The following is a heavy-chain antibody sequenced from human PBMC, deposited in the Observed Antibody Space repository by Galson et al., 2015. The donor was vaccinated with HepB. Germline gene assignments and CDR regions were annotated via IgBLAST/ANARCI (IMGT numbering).Heavy chain of an antibody. V-gene: IGHV2-70*11. CDR2: IDWDDDK. D-gene: IGHD3-10*01. CDR1: GFSLSTSGMC. CDR3: ARIALLRGSRAFDI. J-gene: IGHJ3*02. Sequence: PALVKPTQTLTLTCTFSGFSLSTSGMCVSWIRQPPGKALEWLARIDWDDDKYYSTSLKTRLTISKDTSKNQVVLTMTNMDPVDTATYYCARIALLRGSRAFDIWGQGTMVTVSS.